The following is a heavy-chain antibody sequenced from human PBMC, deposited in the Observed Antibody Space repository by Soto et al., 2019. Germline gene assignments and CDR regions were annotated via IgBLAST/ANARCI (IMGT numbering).Heavy chain of an antibody. Sequence: PGGSLRLCCAASGFTFSSYAMHWVRQAPGKGLEYVSAISSNGGSTYYANSVKGRFTISRDNSKNTLYLQMGSLRAEDMAVYYCARDSLILTGYYGRELDYWGQGT. CDR1: GFTFSSYA. D-gene: IGHD3-9*01. J-gene: IGHJ4*02. V-gene: IGHV3-64*01. CDR3: ARDSLILTGYYGRELDY. CDR2: ISSNGGST.